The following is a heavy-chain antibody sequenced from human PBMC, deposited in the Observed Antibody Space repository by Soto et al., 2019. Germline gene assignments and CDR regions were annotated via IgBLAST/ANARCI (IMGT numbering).Heavy chain of an antibody. Sequence: SETLYRTCAVSGDSVNSYYCMWIRQPPGKGLDSIGYLYYGRSANYNPSLKSRVTLSVDTSTNQCSLTLSSMTAADTAVYYCANSDWYNPDGYFQHWGQGTLVTVSS. D-gene: IGHD6-19*01. CDR1: GDSVNSYY. J-gene: IGHJ1*01. CDR3: ANSDWYNPDGYFQH. V-gene: IGHV4-59*02. CDR2: LYYGRSA.